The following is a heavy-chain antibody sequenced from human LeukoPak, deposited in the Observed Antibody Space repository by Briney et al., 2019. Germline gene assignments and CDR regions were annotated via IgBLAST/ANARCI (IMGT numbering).Heavy chain of an antibody. V-gene: IGHV3-30*03. J-gene: IGHJ3*02. CDR3: ARPHYGPYDAFDI. D-gene: IGHD3-10*01. CDR1: GFTFSSYG. CDR2: ISYDGSNK. Sequence: GGSLRLSCAASGFTFSSYGMHWVRQAPGKGLEWVAVISYDGSNKYYADSVKGRFTISRDNSKNTLYLQMNSLRAEDTAVYYCARPHYGPYDAFDIWGQGTMVTVSS.